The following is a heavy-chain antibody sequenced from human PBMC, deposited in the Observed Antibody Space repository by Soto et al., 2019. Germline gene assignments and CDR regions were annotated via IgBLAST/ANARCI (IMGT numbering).Heavy chain of an antibody. CDR2: MNPDSGNT. Sequence: QVQLVQSGAEVKKPGASVKVSCKASGYTFTNYEIHWVRQATGQGLEWRGWMNPDSGNTGQSKQFQGRVTMTRDTSISTAYMEMSSLRSEDTAVYYCARGRFRRTWFDPWGQGTLVTVSS. D-gene: IGHD3-16*01. J-gene: IGHJ5*02. CDR3: ARGRFRRTWFDP. CDR1: GYTFTNYE. V-gene: IGHV1-8*01.